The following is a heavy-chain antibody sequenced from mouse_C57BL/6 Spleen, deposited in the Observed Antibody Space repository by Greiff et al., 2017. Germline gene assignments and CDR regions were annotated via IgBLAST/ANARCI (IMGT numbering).Heavy chain of an antibody. CDR2: INPSSGYT. V-gene: IGHV1-4*01. Sequence: VQLKESGAELARPGASVKMSCKASGYTFTSYTMHWVKQRPGQGLEWIGYINPSSGYTKYNQKFKDKATLTADKSSSTAYMQLSSLTSEDSAVYYCARGGYDAFDYWGQGTTLTVSS. CDR3: ARGGYDAFDY. D-gene: IGHD2-2*01. J-gene: IGHJ2*01. CDR1: GYTFTSYT.